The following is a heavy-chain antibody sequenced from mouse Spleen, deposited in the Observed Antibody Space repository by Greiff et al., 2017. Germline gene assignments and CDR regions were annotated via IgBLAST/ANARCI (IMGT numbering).Heavy chain of an antibody. V-gene: IGHV1-85*01. CDR2: IFPRDGST. CDR3: ARTLTTVVAPGFAY. J-gene: IGHJ3*01. D-gene: IGHD1-1*01. Sequence: VQLQQSGPELVKPGASVKLSCKASGYTFTSYDINWVKQRPGQGLEWIGWIFPRDGSTNYNEKFKGKATLTVDTSSSTAYMELHSLTSEDSAVYFCARTLTTVVAPGFAYWGQGTLVTVSA. CDR1: GYTFTSYD.